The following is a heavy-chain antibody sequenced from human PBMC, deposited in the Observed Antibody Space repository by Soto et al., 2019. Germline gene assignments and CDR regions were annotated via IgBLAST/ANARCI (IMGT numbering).Heavy chain of an antibody. CDR2: IKQDGSEK. CDR3: ARELLYHWNYLYYYYYYGMDV. CDR1: GFTFSSYW. V-gene: IGHV3-7*01. J-gene: IGHJ6*02. D-gene: IGHD1-7*01. Sequence: PGGSLRLSCAASGFTFSSYWMSWVRQAPGKGLEWVANIKQDGSEKYYVDSVKGRFTISRDNAKNSLYLQMNSLRAEDTAVYYCARELLYHWNYLYYYYYYGMDVWGQGTTVTVSS.